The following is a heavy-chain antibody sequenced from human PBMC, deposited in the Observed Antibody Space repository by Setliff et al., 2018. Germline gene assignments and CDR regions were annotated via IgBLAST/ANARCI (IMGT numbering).Heavy chain of an antibody. Sequence: PSETLSLTCTVSGGSISSSGYYWGWIRQPPGKGLEWIGSIYYRGSTYYNPPLKSRVTMSVDASKNQFSLKLSSVTAADTAAYYCARGDSSGYYYILFDFWGQGTLVTVSS. CDR2: IYYRGST. D-gene: IGHD3-22*01. CDR3: ARGDSSGYYYILFDF. V-gene: IGHV4-39*07. J-gene: IGHJ4*02. CDR1: GGSISSSGYY.